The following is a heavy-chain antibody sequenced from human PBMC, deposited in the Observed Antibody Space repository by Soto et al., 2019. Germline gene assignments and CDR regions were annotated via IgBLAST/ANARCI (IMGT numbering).Heavy chain of an antibody. CDR3: ARADYDSSGYYYQRPNWFDP. Sequence: GGSLRLSCAASGFTFSSYAMHWVRQAPGKGLEWVAVISYDGSNKYYADSLKGRFTISRDNSKNTMYLQMNSLRAEDTAVYYCARADYDSSGYYYQRPNWFDPWGQGTLVTVSS. CDR2: ISYDGSNK. V-gene: IGHV3-30-3*01. D-gene: IGHD3-22*01. J-gene: IGHJ5*02. CDR1: GFTFSSYA.